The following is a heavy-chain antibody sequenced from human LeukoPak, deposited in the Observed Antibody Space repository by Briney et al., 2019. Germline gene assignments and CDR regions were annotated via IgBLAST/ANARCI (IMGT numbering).Heavy chain of an antibody. CDR2: IIPIFGTA. V-gene: IGHV1-69*01. Sequence: KVSCXASGGTFSSYAISWVRQAPGQGLEWMGGIIPIFGTANYAQKFQGRVTITADESTSTAYMELSSLRSEDTAVYYCARDEVTTGAFDIWGQGTMVTVSS. D-gene: IGHD4-17*01. J-gene: IGHJ3*02. CDR3: ARDEVTTGAFDI. CDR1: GGTFSSYA.